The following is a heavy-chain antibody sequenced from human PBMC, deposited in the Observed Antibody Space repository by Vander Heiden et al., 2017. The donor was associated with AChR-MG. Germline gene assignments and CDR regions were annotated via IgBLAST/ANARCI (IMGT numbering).Heavy chain of an antibody. CDR3: AKSPLTHAGYYMDV. V-gene: IGHV3-9*01. CDR1: GFQFDDYA. D-gene: IGHD6-13*01. Sequence: EVQLVESGGGWVQPGRSLRLSCAAYGFQFDDYAMYWVRQVPGKGLEWVSGISWNSGSIGYGDSVKGRFTISRDNAKNSLYLQMNSLRAEDTALYYCAKSPLTHAGYYMDVWGKGTTVTVSS. CDR2: ISWNSGSI. J-gene: IGHJ6*03.